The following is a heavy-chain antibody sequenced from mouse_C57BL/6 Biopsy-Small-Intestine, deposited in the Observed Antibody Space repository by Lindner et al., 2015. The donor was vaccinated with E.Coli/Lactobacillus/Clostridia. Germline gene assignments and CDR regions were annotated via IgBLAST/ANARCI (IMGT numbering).Heavy chain of an antibody. D-gene: IGHD2-5*01. Sequence: VQLQESGAELARPGASVKLSCKASGYTFTSYGISWVKQRTGQGLEWIGEIYPRSGNTYYNEKFKGKATLTADKSSSTAYMELRSLTSEDSAVYFCAGSGYSNYAYYAMDYWGQGTSVTVSS. CDR2: IYPRSGNT. CDR3: AGSGYSNYAYYAMDY. CDR1: GYTFTSYG. J-gene: IGHJ4*01. V-gene: IGHV1-81*01.